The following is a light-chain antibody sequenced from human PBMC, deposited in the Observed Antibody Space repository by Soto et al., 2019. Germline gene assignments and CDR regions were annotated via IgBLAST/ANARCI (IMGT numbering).Light chain of an antibody. J-gene: IGLJ2*01. V-gene: IGLV2-11*01. CDR1: SSDVGGYNY. Sequence: QSALTKPRSVSGSLGQSVTISCTGTSSDVGGYNYVSWYQQLPGKAPKLMIYDVSKRPSGVPDRFSGSKSGNTASLTISGLQAEDEADYYCCSYAGSYTGVFGGGTKLTVL. CDR2: DVS. CDR3: CSYAGSYTGV.